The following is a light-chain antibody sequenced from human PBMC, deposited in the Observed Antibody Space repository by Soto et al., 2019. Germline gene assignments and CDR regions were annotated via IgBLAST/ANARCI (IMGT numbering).Light chain of an antibody. CDR2: KAS. J-gene: IGKJ1*01. V-gene: IGKV1-5*03. Sequence: DIQMTQSPSTVSASVGDRVTITCRASQSISSWLAWYQQKPGKAPNLLIYKASSLESGVPSRFSGSGSGTVFTLTICSLQPDDFATYYCQQYNIYPWTFGQGTKVEIK. CDR1: QSISSW. CDR3: QQYNIYPWT.